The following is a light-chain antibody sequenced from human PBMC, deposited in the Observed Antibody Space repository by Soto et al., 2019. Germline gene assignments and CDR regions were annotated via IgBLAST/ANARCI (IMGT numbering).Light chain of an antibody. CDR1: SGHSSYA. J-gene: IGLJ2*01. CDR2: LNSDGSH. V-gene: IGLV4-69*01. Sequence: QAVLTQSPSASASLGASVKLTCTLSSGHSSYAIAWHQQQPEKGPRYLMRLNSDGSHTKGDGIPDRFSGSSSGAERYLTISSLQSDDEGDYYCQTWGTGIRVFGGGTKLTVL. CDR3: QTWGTGIRV.